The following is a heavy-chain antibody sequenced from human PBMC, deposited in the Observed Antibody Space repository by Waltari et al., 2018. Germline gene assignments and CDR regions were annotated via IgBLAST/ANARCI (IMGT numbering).Heavy chain of an antibody. D-gene: IGHD6-19*01. CDR1: GYSSRRRYH. Sequence: QGQLQESVPGLVKPSETLSPPCPLAGYSSRRRYHTAALAGPPGKGREWIGSSYHSGSTYYNPSLKSRVTISVDTSKNQFSLKLSSVTAADTAVYYCARAEAVAGTAAGWFDPWGQGTLVTVSS. J-gene: IGHJ5*02. CDR2: SYHSGST. V-gene: IGHV4-38-2*02. CDR3: ARAEAVAGTAAGWFDP.